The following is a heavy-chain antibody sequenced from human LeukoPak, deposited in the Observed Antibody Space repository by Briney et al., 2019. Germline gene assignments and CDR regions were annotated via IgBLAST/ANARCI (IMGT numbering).Heavy chain of an antibody. V-gene: IGHV4-39*07. CDR1: GDSISSSNCY. CDR2: IYFSGGT. Sequence: SETLSLTCTVSGDSISSSNCYWGWIRQPPGKGLEWIGSIYFSGGTYYNASLKSRVTISVDTSKNQYSLKLSSVTAADTAVYYCARVDLRQRAYYYYYYMDVWGKGTTVTVSS. CDR3: ARVDLRQRAYYYYYYMDV. D-gene: IGHD3/OR15-3a*01. J-gene: IGHJ6*03.